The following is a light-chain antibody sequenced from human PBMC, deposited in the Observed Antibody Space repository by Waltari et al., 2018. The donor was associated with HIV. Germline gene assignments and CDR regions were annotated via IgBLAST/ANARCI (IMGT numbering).Light chain of an antibody. CDR2: GAS. CDR3: QQYNGWPRT. V-gene: IGKV3-15*01. Sequence: EIVMTQSPSTLSVSPGEIVTLSCRASQNVITHLVWYQQKPGQAPSLLIYGASTRASDIPARFTGGGSVSEFTLTINSLQSEDCGLYYCQQYNGWPRTFGQGTKV. J-gene: IGKJ1*01. CDR1: QNVITH.